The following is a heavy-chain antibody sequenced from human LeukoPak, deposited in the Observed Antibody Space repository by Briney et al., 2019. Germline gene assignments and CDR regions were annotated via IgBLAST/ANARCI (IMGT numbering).Heavy chain of an antibody. J-gene: IGHJ4*02. CDR2: IYHSGST. CDR3: ARQGYCSSTSCYGPHNFDY. D-gene: IGHD2-2*01. Sequence: PSETLSLTCAVSGYSISSGYYWGWIRQPPGKGLEWIGSIYHSGSTYYNPSLKSRVTISVDTSKDQFSLKLSSVPAADTAVYYCARQGYCSSTSCYGPHNFDYWGQGTLVTVSS. V-gene: IGHV4-38-2*01. CDR1: GYSISSGYY.